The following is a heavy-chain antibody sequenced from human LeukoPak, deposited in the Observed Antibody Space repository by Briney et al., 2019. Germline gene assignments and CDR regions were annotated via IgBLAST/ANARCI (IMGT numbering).Heavy chain of an antibody. Sequence: ASVKVSCKASGYTFTSYDINWVRQATGQGLEWMGWMNPNSGNTGYAQKFQGRVTMTRDTSISTAYMELSRLRSDDTAVYYCAKYTDSGDFDYWGQGTLVTVSS. D-gene: IGHD5-18*01. CDR1: GYTFTSYD. CDR3: AKYTDSGDFDY. J-gene: IGHJ4*02. V-gene: IGHV1-8*01. CDR2: MNPNSGNT.